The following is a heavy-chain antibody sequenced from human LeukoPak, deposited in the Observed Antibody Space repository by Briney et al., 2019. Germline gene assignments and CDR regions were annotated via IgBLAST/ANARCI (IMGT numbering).Heavy chain of an antibody. CDR3: ARDTKGNYGDYFDY. Sequence: GGPLRLSCAASGFTFSSFSMNWVRRAPGKGLEWVSYISTSGVIYYADSVKGRFTISRDNAKNALYLQMNSLRDEDTAVYYCARDTKGNYGDYFDYWGQGTLVTVSS. CDR1: GFTFSSFS. D-gene: IGHD4-17*01. J-gene: IGHJ4*02. CDR2: ISTSGVI. V-gene: IGHV3-48*02.